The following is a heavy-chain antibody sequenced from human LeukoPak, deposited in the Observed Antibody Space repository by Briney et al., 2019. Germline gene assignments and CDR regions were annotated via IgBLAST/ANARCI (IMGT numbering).Heavy chain of an antibody. CDR1: GNTFSIYY. CDR3: ARGSCGADCYSYYYYGMDV. CDR2: INPDRGGT. J-gene: IGHJ6*02. Sequence: ASVKVSCKASGNTFSIYYIHWVRQAPGQGLEWMGWINPDRGGTNYAQKFQGRVTMTRDTAISTDYMELTRLGSDDTAVYFCARGSCGADCYSYYYYGMDVWGQGTTVTVSS. D-gene: IGHD2-21*02. V-gene: IGHV1-2*02.